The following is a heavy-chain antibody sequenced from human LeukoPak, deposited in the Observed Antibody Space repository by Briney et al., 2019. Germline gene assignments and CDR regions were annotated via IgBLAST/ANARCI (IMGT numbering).Heavy chain of an antibody. J-gene: IGHJ4*02. CDR3: ARDGYSYGYLFDY. Sequence: ASVKVSCKASGYTFTGYYMHWVRQAPGQGLEWMGWINPNSGGTNYAQKFQGRVTMTRDTSISTAYMELSRLRSDDTAVYYCARDGYSYGYLFDYWGQGTLVTVSS. CDR1: GYTFTGYY. V-gene: IGHV1-2*02. CDR2: INPNSGGT. D-gene: IGHD5-18*01.